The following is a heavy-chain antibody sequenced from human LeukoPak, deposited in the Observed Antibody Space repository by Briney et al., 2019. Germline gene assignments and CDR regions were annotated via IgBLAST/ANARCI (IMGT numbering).Heavy chain of an antibody. J-gene: IGHJ4*02. CDR2: IYYSGRT. D-gene: IGHD6-19*01. CDR1: GASISTYY. CDR3: ARGEQWLVRNGFDY. Sequence: SETLSLTCTVSGASISTYYWSWIRQPPGKGLEWIGYIYYSGRTNYNPSLKSRLTISVDTSKNQFSLKLSSVTAADTAVYYCARGEQWLVRNGFDYWGQGTLVTVSS. V-gene: IGHV4-59*01.